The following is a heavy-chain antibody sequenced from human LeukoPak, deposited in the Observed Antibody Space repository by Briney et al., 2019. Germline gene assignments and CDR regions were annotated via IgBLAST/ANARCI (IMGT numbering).Heavy chain of an antibody. CDR2: MNPNSGNT. CDR3: ARAPHTMVRGVIVPLFSFDY. D-gene: IGHD3-10*01. J-gene: IGHJ4*02. CDR1: GNTFTSYD. Sequence: PGASVKVSCKASGNTFTSYDINWVRQATGQGLEWTGWMNPNSGNTGYAQKFQGRVTITRNTPISTAYMELSSLRSEDTAVYYCARAPHTMVRGVIVPLFSFDYWGQGTLVTVSS. V-gene: IGHV1-8*03.